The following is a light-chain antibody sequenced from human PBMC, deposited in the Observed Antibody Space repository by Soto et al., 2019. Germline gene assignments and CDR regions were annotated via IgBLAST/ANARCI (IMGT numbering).Light chain of an antibody. J-gene: IGKJ2*01. V-gene: IGKV3-15*01. CDR1: QSVNTN. Sequence: EILMTQSPDTLSVSPGERATLSCRASQSVNTNLAWYQQKPGQAPRLLIYGVATRATGIPARFSGSGSGTEFTLTISSLQSEDFAVYYCQQYNNWPPDTFGQGTKLEIK. CDR2: GVA. CDR3: QQYNNWPPDT.